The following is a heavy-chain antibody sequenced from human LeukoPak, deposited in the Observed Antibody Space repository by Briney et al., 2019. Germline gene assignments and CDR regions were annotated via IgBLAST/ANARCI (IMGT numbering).Heavy chain of an antibody. V-gene: IGHV1-2*02. D-gene: IGHD4-11*01. CDR3: ARDLTVTTQSNLHYGMDV. Sequence: VASVKVSCMASGYTVIGYYAHWVRPAPRRGLEWVGWINPNKGGTNYAQKPQGRVTITRDTAISTDYMELSRLRTDDTAVYYCARDLTVTTQSNLHYGMDVWGQGTTVTV. J-gene: IGHJ6*02. CDR2: INPNKGGT. CDR1: GYTVIGYY.